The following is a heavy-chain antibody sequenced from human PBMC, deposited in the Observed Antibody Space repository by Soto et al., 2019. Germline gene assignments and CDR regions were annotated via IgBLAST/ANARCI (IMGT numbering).Heavy chain of an antibody. CDR1: GFSLITTGSG. V-gene: IGHV2-5*02. CDR2: IYWDVDK. J-gene: IGHJ6*02. CDR3: AHLMPAGTRFGMDV. D-gene: IGHD4-17*01. Sequence: QITLKESGPTLVEPTQTLTLTCTVSGFSLITTGSGVAWIRQPPGKALAWLELIYWDVDKRYSPSLKSKRTSTKATSKHQVSLTMTIMAAVATGTYFCAHLMPAGTRFGMDVWGQGTAVTVSS.